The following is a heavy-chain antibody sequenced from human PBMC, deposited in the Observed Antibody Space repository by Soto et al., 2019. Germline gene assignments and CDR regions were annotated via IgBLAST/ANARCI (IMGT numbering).Heavy chain of an antibody. Sequence: QVQLVQSGAEVKKPGASVKVSCKASGYTFTSYGISWVRQAPGQGLEWMGWISAYNGNTNYAQKLQGRVTMTTDPSTRQAYMGLRSVRAGDTAGYYCARDLGLDEGGWDVWGQGTTVTVSS. CDR1: GYTFTSYG. CDR3: ARDLGLDEGGWDV. D-gene: IGHD5-18*01. J-gene: IGHJ6*02. CDR2: ISAYNGNT. V-gene: IGHV1-18*01.